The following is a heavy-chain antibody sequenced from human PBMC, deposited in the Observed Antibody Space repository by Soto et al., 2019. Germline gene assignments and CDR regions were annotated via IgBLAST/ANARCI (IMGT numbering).Heavy chain of an antibody. CDR3: ARGYRSSFAYYYSYGMDV. V-gene: IGHV1-8*01. Sequence: QVQLVQSGAEVKKPGASVKVSCKASGYTFPSYDINWVRQATGQGRAWMGRMNPNSGNTGYAQKFQGRVTMTRNTSISTAYMELSSLRSERTAVYYCARGYRSSFAYYYSYGMDVWGQGTTVTVSS. J-gene: IGHJ6*02. D-gene: IGHD6-6*01. CDR2: MNPNSGNT. CDR1: GYTFPSYD.